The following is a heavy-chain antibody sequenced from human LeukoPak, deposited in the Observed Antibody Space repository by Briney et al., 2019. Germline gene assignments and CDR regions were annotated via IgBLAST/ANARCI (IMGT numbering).Heavy chain of an antibody. CDR3: AKSLAGTTVFWWFDP. CDR1: GYTVTRYY. D-gene: IGHD1-7*01. CDR2: LNPNTGGT. V-gene: IGHV1-2*02. J-gene: IGHJ5*02. Sequence: ASVKVSCKASGYTVTRYYIHWLRQASGQGLEWLGWLNPNTGGTSYAQKFEGRVTMTSDTSISAAYLELSSLTSDDTAIYYCAKSLAGTTVFWWFDPWGQGTLVTVSS.